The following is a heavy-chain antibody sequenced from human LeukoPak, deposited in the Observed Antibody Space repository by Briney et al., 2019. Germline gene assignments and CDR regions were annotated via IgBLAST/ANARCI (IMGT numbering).Heavy chain of an antibody. D-gene: IGHD3-10*01. CDR3: ARNLVMVRGLIADY. V-gene: IGHV4-38-2*01. Sequence: SETLSLTCAVSGYSISSGYYWGWIRQPPGKGLEWIGSIYHSGCTYYNPSLKSRVTISVDTSKNQFSLKLSSVTAADMAVYYCARNLVMVRGLIADYWGQGTLVTVSS. J-gene: IGHJ4*02. CDR2: IYHSGCT. CDR1: GYSISSGYY.